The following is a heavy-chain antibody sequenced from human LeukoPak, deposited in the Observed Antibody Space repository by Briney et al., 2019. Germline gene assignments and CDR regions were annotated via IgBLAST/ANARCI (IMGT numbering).Heavy chain of an antibody. Sequence: GASVKVSCKASGGTFSSYAVSWVRQAPGQGLEWMGRIIPILGIANYAQEFQGRVTITAGKSTSTAYMELSSLRSEDTAVYYCAREVSPMVRGVIKGFWFDPWGQGTLVTVSS. J-gene: IGHJ5*02. V-gene: IGHV1-69*04. D-gene: IGHD3-10*01. CDR1: GGTFSSYA. CDR3: AREVSPMVRGVIKGFWFDP. CDR2: IIPILGIA.